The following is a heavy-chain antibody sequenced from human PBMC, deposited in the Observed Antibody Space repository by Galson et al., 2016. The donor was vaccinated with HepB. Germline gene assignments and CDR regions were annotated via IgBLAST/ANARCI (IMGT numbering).Heavy chain of an antibody. V-gene: IGHV1-18*01. CDR3: ARTALDCKKAICYDL. D-gene: IGHD2/OR15-2a*01. CDR2: ISFYNGHT. J-gene: IGHJ4*02. CDR1: GHTSFTYA. Sequence: QSGAEVKKPGASVEVSCKAFGHTSFTYAVSWVRQAPGQGLEWMGWISFYNGHTLNSQKFQDRITMTTDTSTSPAYMEVRSLRYDDTAVYLCARTALDCKKAICYDLWGQGTPVTVSS.